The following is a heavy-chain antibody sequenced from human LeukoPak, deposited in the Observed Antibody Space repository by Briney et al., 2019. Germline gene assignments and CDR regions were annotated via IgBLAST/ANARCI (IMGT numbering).Heavy chain of an antibody. J-gene: IGHJ6*02. D-gene: IGHD3-3*01. CDR1: GYTFTSYY. V-gene: IGHV1-46*01. CDR3: ARGGSTLIWSGYYILSNYYYYGMDV. CDR2: INPSGGST. Sequence: GASVKVSCKASGYTFTSYYMHWVRQAPGQGLEWMGIINPSGGSTSYAQKFQGRVTMTRDTSTSTVYMELSSLRSEDTAVYYCARGGSTLIWSGYYILSNYYYYGMDVWGQGTTVTVSS.